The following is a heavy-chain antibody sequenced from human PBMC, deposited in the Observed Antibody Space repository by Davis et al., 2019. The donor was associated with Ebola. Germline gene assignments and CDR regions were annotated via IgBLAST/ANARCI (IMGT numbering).Heavy chain of an antibody. CDR1: GFTFSDYW. J-gene: IGHJ4*02. CDR2: IDQDGSEK. D-gene: IGHD4-17*01. Sequence: GGSLRLSCAASGFTFSDYWMSWVRQAPGKGPEWVANIDQDGSEKYYVDSVKGRFTISSDNTKNSLYLQMNSLRDEDTALYYCSRGGAVKFDYWGQGTLVTVSS. CDR3: SRGGAVKFDY. V-gene: IGHV3-7*01.